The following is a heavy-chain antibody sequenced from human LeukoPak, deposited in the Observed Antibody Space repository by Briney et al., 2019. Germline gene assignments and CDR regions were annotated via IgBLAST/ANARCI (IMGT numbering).Heavy chain of an antibody. CDR3: ARGQRIVVVPPHNDY. V-gene: IGHV3-21*01. CDR2: ISSSSSYI. CDR1: GFTFSSYS. J-gene: IGHJ4*02. Sequence: NPGGSLRLSCAASGFTFSSYSINWVRQAPGKGLEWVSSISSSSSYIYYADSVKGRFTISRDNAKNSLYLQMNSLRAEDTAVYYCARGQRIVVVPPHNDYWGQGTLVTVSS. D-gene: IGHD3-22*01.